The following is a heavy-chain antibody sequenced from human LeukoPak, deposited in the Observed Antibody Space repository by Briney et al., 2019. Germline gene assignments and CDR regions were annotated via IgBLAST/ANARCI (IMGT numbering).Heavy chain of an antibody. J-gene: IGHJ4*02. CDR1: GFSFGSYA. Sequence: GGSLRLSCAASGFSFGSYAMGWTRQAPGQGLEWVSAISGSGSHANYADSVKGRFTISRDNSKNTLYLQMNSLRAEDTAVYYCAKEPHWGQGTLVTVSS. V-gene: IGHV3-23*01. CDR2: ISGSGSHA. CDR3: AKEPH.